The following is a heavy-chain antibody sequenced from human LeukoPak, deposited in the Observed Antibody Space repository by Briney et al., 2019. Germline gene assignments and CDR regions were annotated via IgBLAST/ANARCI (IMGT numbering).Heavy chain of an antibody. D-gene: IGHD1-7*01. CDR2: INPSGGST. J-gene: IGHJ3*02. V-gene: IGHV1-46*01. CDR1: GYTFTSYD. CDR3: ARATNWYYVGGAFDI. Sequence: ASVKVSCKASGYTFTSYDINWVRQATGQGLEWMGIINPSGGSTSYAQKFQGRVTMTRDMSTSTVYMELSSLRSEDTAVYYCARATNWYYVGGAFDIWGQGTMVSVSS.